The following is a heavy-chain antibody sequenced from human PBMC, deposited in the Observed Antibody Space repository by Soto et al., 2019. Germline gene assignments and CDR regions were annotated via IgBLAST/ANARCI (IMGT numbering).Heavy chain of an antibody. Sequence: PGGSLRLSCAASGFTGSSKYMRWVRRAPGKGLEWVSVIWSAGNTYYADSVRGRFTISRDNSKNTLYLEMSSLRADDTAVYYCAREAPMDVWGQGTTVTVSS. V-gene: IGHV3-53*01. CDR1: GFTGSSKY. CDR3: AREAPMDV. CDR2: IWSAGNT. J-gene: IGHJ6*02.